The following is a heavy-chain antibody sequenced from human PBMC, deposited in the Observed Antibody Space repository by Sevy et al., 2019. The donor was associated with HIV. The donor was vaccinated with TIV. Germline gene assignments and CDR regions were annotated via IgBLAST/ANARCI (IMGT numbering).Heavy chain of an antibody. CDR2: INPDNGGT. CDR3: ARGYYDSSGSLAWLDP. J-gene: IGHJ5*02. D-gene: IGHD3-22*01. CDR1: GYTFTGNY. Sequence: AGPSVKVSCKASGYTFTGNYLHWVRQAPGQGLEWMGWINPDNGGTYSAQNFQDRVTMTRDTSISTAYMELTSLKSDDTAVYYCARGYYDSSGSLAWLDPWGQGALVTVSS. V-gene: IGHV1-2*02.